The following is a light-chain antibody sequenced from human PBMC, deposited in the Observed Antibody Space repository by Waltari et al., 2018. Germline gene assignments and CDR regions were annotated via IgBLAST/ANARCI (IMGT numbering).Light chain of an antibody. V-gene: IGLV3-10*01. J-gene: IGLJ1*01. CDR3: YSSDSSGLRV. CDR1: ELPRQY. CDR2: EDT. Sequence: SYELTQPPSVSVSPGQTARITCSGHELPRQYAYWFQQKSGQAPRLVIFEDTKRPSGIPVRFSGSSSGTVATLTITGAQVDDEADYYCYSSDSSGLRVFGGGTTVVVL.